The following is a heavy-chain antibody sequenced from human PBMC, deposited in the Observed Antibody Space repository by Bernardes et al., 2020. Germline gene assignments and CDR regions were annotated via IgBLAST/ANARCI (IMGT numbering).Heavy chain of an antibody. CDR3: VRRKGRGSSSWWTLDY. Sequence: SETLSLTCTVSGGSISSSSYYWGWIRQPPGKGLEWIGSIYYSGSTYYNPSLKSRVTISVDTSKNQFSLKLSSVTAADTAVYYCVRRKGRGSSSWWTLDYWGQGTLVTVSS. V-gene: IGHV4-39*01. CDR2: IYYSGST. D-gene: IGHD6-13*01. CDR1: GGSISSSSYY. J-gene: IGHJ4*02.